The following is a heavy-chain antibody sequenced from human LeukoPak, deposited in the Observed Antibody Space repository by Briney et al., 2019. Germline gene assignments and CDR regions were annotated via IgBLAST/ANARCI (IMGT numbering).Heavy chain of an antibody. J-gene: IGHJ6*03. CDR3: ARVVAVTGTTVYYMDV. Sequence: GASVKVSCKASGYMFTGYYMHWVRQAPGQGLEWMGWINPNSGGTNYAQKFQGRVTMTRDTSISTAYMDLNRLRSDDTAVYYCARVVAVTGTTVYYMDVWGKGTTVTVSS. CDR1: GYMFTGYY. V-gene: IGHV1-2*02. CDR2: INPNSGGT. D-gene: IGHD6-19*01.